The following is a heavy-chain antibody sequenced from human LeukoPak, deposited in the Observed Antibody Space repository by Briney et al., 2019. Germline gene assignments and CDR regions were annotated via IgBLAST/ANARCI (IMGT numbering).Heavy chain of an antibody. Sequence: GGSLRLSCAASGFTFSDYYMSWVRLAPGKGLEWISYISTSGSTIYYADSVKGRFTISRDNAKNSVYLQMNSLTAEDTAVYYCARHRAFDVLTGYSYYGLDVWGQGTTVTVSS. CDR1: GFTFSDYY. J-gene: IGHJ6*02. V-gene: IGHV3-11*01. CDR2: ISTSGSTI. D-gene: IGHD3-9*01. CDR3: ARHRAFDVLTGYSYYGLDV.